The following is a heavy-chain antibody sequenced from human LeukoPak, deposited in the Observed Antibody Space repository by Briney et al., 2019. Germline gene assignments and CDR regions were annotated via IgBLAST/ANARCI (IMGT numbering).Heavy chain of an antibody. J-gene: IGHJ5*02. CDR3: ARGPHRITILGVVSKPSKNWFDP. D-gene: IGHD3-3*01. CDR2: ISSSSSYI. Sequence: GGSLRLSCAASGFTFSNYNMNWVRQAPGKGLEWVSSISSSSSYIYYADSVKGRFTISRDNAKNSLNLQMNSLRAEDTAVYYCARGPHRITILGVVSKPSKNWFDPWGQGTLVTVSS. V-gene: IGHV3-21*01. CDR1: GFTFSNYN.